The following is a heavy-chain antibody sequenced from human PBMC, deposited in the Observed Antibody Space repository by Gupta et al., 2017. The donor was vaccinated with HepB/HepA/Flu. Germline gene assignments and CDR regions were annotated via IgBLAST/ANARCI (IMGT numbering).Heavy chain of an antibody. J-gene: IGHJ5*02. CDR2: IIPLFGTA. V-gene: IGHV1-69*06. D-gene: IGHD2-15*01. Sequence: VPLVQSGAEVKKPGSSLNVSCTASGGTFTNSAFSWVRQAPGQGLQWMGDIIPLFGTATYGQIFQGRVTIIADKSTGTAYMELSRLKSEDTAVYYGARRGLGPADDGFDPGGQGTLVTVSS. CDR1: GGTFTNSA. CDR3: ARRGLGPADDGFDP.